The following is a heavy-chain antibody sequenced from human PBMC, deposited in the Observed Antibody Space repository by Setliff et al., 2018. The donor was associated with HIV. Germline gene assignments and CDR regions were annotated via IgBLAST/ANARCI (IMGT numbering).Heavy chain of an antibody. CDR2: MFYNGRS. Sequence: PSETLSLTCTVSGGSISSHYWSWIRQPPGKGLEWIGYMFYNGRSNYNPSLKNRVSMSINLSKNQFSLKLTSVTAADTAVYYCARVYDSTGYYFDFWGQGTLVTVSS. J-gene: IGHJ4*02. D-gene: IGHD3-22*01. V-gene: IGHV4-59*11. CDR3: ARVYDSTGYYFDF. CDR1: GGSISSHY.